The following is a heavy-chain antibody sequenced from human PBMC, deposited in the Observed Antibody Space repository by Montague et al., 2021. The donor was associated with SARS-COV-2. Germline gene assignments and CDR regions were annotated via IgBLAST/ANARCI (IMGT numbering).Heavy chain of an antibody. CDR1: GHSIWSSDW. CDR2: IYHSRST. D-gene: IGHD3-3*01. CDR3: ARAQKTISGMLIPPYYFDF. J-gene: IGHJ4*02. V-gene: IGHV4-4*02. Sequence: SETLSLTCSVSGHSIWSSDWWTWVRQPPGKGLEWIGEIYHSRSTTYNPSLKSRVTISVDKSKNQFSLTLTSLTAADTAVYYCARAQKTISGMLIPPYYFDFWGQGTLVTVSS.